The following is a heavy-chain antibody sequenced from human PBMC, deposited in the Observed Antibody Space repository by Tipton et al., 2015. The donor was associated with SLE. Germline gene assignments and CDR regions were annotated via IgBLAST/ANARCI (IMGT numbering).Heavy chain of an antibody. CDR2: IYYSGNT. J-gene: IGHJ4*02. CDR3: ARDQAAGRSLDY. Sequence: TLSLTCTVSGGSISSSSYYWGWIRQPPGKGLEWIGSIYYSGNTYYNPSLKSRVTISVDTSKNQFSLKLSSVTAADTAVYYCARDQAAGRSLDYWGQGSLVSVSS. CDR1: GGSISSSSYY. V-gene: IGHV4-39*07. D-gene: IGHD1-1*01.